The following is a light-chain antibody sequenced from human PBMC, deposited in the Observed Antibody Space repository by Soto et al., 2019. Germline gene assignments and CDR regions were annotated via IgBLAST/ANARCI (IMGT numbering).Light chain of an antibody. CDR3: EHYNSYSET. J-gene: IGKJ1*01. Sequence: DIQMTQSPSTLSASVGDRVTITCRASQSISSWLAWYQQKPGKAPKLLIYDASSLESGVPSRFSGSGSGTEFALTISSLQPDDFATYYCEHYNSYSETFSQGTKV. V-gene: IGKV1-5*01. CDR1: QSISSW. CDR2: DAS.